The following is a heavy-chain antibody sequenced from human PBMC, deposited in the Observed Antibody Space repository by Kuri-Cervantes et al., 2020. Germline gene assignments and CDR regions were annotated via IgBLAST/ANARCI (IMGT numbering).Heavy chain of an antibody. J-gene: IGHJ4*02. CDR1: GFTFSSYW. V-gene: IGHV3-74*01. D-gene: IGHD3-10*01. CDR2: INSDGSST. Sequence: GGSLRLSCAASGFTFSSYWMHWVRQAPGKGLVWVSRINSDGSSTSYADSVKGRFTISRDNSKNTLYLQMNSLRAEDTAVYYCAKVHIYAPRITMVRGVISKYYFDYWGQGTLVTVSS. CDR3: AKVHIYAPRITMVRGVISKYYFDY.